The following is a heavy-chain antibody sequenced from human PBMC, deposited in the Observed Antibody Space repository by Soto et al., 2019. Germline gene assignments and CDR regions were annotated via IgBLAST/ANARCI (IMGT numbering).Heavy chain of an antibody. V-gene: IGHV6-1*01. J-gene: IGHJ6*02. CDR1: GDSVSSNSAA. D-gene: IGHD5-12*01. Sequence: SQTLSLTCAISGDSVSSNSAAWNWIRQSPSRGLEWLGRTYYRSKWYNDYAVSVKSRITINPDTSKNQFSLQLNSVTPEDTAVYYCAREGYRSGYDSNYYYYGMDVWGQGTTVTVSS. CDR2: TYYRSKWYN. CDR3: AREGYRSGYDSNYYYYGMDV.